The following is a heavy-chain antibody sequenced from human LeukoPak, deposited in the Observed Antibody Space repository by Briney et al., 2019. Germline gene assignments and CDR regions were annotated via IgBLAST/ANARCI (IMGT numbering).Heavy chain of an antibody. Sequence: GRSLRLSCAASGFTFSSYAMHWVRQAPGKGLEWVAAISYDGSNKYYADSVKGRFTISRDNSKNTLYLQMNSLRAEDTAVYYCAGSGWYGRDYFDYWGQGTLVTVSS. CDR1: GFTFSSYA. CDR3: AGSGWYGRDYFDY. CDR2: ISYDGSNK. D-gene: IGHD6-19*01. V-gene: IGHV3-30-3*01. J-gene: IGHJ4*02.